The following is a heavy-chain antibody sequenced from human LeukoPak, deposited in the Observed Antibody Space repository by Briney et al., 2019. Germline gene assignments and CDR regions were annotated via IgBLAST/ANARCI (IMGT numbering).Heavy chain of an antibody. Sequence: GSLRLSCSASGFTFSSYEMNWVRQAPGKGLEWVSYISSSGSTIYYADPVKGRFTISRDNAKNSLYLQMNSLRAEDTAVYYCAELSITMIGGVWGKGTTVTISS. J-gene: IGHJ6*04. D-gene: IGHD3-10*02. CDR2: ISSSGSTI. CDR1: GFTFSSYE. CDR3: AELSITMIGGV. V-gene: IGHV3-48*03.